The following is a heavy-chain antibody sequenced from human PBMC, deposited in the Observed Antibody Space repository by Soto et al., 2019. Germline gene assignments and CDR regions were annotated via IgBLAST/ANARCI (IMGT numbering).Heavy chain of an antibody. CDR3: ARLDSGYDLSPIHY. CDR2: ISAYNCNT. Sequence: GASVKVSCKASGYTFTSYGISWVRQAPGQGLEWMGWISAYNCNTNYAQKLQGRVTMTTDTSTSTAYMELRSLRSDDTAVYYCARLDSGYDLSPIHYWGQGTLVTVSS. J-gene: IGHJ4*02. CDR1: GYTFTSYG. V-gene: IGHV1-18*01. D-gene: IGHD5-12*01.